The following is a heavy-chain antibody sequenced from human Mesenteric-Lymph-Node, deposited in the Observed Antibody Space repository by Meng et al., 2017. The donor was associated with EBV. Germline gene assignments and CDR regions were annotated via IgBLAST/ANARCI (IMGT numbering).Heavy chain of an antibody. V-gene: IGHV7-4-1*02. D-gene: IGHD2/OR15-2a*01. CDR1: GYTFSTYT. CDR3: ARGGNFDP. Sequence: VPLVQSGTEMKKPGASGKVACKASGYTFSTYTINWVRQAHGRGLEWMGWISTNTGTPTYTQGFTGRFVFSLDTSVSTAHLQISSLKAEDTAVYYCARGGNFDPWGQGTLVTVSS. J-gene: IGHJ5*02. CDR2: ISTNTGTP.